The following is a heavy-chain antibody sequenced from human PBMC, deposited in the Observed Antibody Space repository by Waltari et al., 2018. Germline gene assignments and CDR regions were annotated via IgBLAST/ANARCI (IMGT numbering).Heavy chain of an antibody. J-gene: IGHJ4*02. Sequence: EVQLVESGGGLVQPGGSLRLSCAASGFTFRSYWMSWVRQAPGKGLEWVANIKQDGSEKYYVDSVKGRFTISRDNAKNSLYLQMNSLRAEDTAVYYCAREYSSSFDYWGQGTLVTVSS. CDR3: AREYSSSFDY. CDR2: IKQDGSEK. V-gene: IGHV3-7*01. D-gene: IGHD6-6*01. CDR1: GFTFRSYW.